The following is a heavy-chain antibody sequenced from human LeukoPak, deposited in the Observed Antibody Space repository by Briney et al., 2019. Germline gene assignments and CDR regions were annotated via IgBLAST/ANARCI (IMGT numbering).Heavy chain of an antibody. CDR3: AGLLGYCSSTSCYGWFDP. CDR1: GYSISSGYY. Sequence: SETLSLTCTVSGYSISSGYYWSWIRQPPGKGLEWIGYIYYSGSTNYNPSLKSRVTISVDTSKNQFSLKLSSVTAADTAVYYCAGLLGYCSSTSCYGWFDPWGQGTLVTVSS. D-gene: IGHD2-2*01. V-gene: IGHV4-59*01. CDR2: IYYSGST. J-gene: IGHJ5*02.